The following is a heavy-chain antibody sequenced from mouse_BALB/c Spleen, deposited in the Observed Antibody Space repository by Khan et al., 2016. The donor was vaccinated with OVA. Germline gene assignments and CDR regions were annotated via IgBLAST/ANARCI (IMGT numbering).Heavy chain of an antibody. J-gene: IGHJ3*01. CDR2: ISTYYGDA. Sequence: QVQLQQSGAELVGPGVSVKISCKGSGYTFTDFAMHWVKQSHAKSLEWIGVISTYYGDATNNQKFKGKATMTVDKSSSTAYMELARLTSEDSAIYYCVRGVGNSRLAYWGQGTLVTVSA. CDR1: GYTFTDFA. CDR3: VRGVGNSRLAY. D-gene: IGHD2-1*01. V-gene: IGHV1S137*01.